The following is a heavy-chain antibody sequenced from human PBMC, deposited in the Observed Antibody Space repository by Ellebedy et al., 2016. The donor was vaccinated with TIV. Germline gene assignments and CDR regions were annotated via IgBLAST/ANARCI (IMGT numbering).Heavy chain of an antibody. Sequence: ASVKVSCKASGYTFTKYYMHWVRQAPGQGLEWMGMINPSGGSTSYAQKFQGRVTMTRATSTSTVYMELRSLRSEDTAVYYCTCLQLGIADYFDYWGQGAPVTVSS. CDR2: INPSGGST. D-gene: IGHD6-13*01. CDR1: GYTFTKYY. V-gene: IGHV1-46*01. CDR3: TCLQLGIADYFDY. J-gene: IGHJ4*02.